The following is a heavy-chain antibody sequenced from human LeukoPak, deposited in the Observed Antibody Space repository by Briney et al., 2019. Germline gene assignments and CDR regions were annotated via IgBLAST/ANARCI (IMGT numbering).Heavy chain of an antibody. D-gene: IGHD3-16*02. CDR1: GGSFSGYY. Sequence: PSETLSLTCAVYGGSFSGYYWSWIRQPPGKGLEWIGEINHSGSTNYNPSLNSRVTISVDTSKNHFSLKLSSLSSAHTAVYYCARGIRLGELSDPNWFAPWGQGTLVTASS. J-gene: IGHJ5*02. CDR3: ARGIRLGELSDPNWFAP. CDR2: INHSGST. V-gene: IGHV4-34*01.